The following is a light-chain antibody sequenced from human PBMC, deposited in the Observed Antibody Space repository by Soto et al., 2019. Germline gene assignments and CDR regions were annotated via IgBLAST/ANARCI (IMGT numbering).Light chain of an antibody. V-gene: IGKV3-15*01. Sequence: EILMTQSPATLSVSPGERATLSCRTSLSVSSYLAWYQQRFGQAARLLIFGASTRATGVAARFSGRGSGTAFSLTISGLQSDDFAVYYGLQYDDWRSWTFGPGTKVET. CDR3: LQYDDWRSWT. CDR1: LSVSSY. J-gene: IGKJ1*01. CDR2: GAS.